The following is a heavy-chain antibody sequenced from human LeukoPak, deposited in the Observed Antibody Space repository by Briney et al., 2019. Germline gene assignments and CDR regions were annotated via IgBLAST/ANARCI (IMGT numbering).Heavy chain of an antibody. J-gene: IGHJ2*01. D-gene: IGHD1-7*01. CDR1: GYTFYYNC. CDR3: ARVNFVDWYFDL. CDR2: YFPRDSDT. V-gene: IGHV5-51*01. Sequence: GESLKISLQGSGYTFYYNCIAWVPQIPGQGLEWMRIYFPRDSDTKYSPSFEGHVTISADTSIKAAYLQWSSLKASDTAIYYCARVNFVDWYFDLWGRGTLVSVSS.